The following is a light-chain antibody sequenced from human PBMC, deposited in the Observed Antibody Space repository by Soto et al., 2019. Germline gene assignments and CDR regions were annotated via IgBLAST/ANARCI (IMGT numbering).Light chain of an antibody. CDR2: DNI. CDR3: GTWDSGLGVWV. J-gene: IGLJ3*02. V-gene: IGLV1-51*01. CDR1: VCNIANNY. Sequence: QSVLTQPPSVSAAPGQKVTISCSGSVCNIANNYVSWYQQLPGTAPTLLIYDNIKRPSGIPDRFSGSKSGTSATLGITGLQTGDEADYYCGTWDSGLGVWVFGGGTKLTVL.